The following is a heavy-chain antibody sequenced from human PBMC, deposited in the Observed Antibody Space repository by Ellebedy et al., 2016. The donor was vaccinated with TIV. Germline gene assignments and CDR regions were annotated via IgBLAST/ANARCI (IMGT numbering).Heavy chain of an antibody. CDR1: GFTFSSYS. CDR2: ISSSSSTI. Sequence: GESLKISXAASGFTFSSYSMNWVRQAPGKGLEWVSYISSSSSTIYYADSVKGRFTISRDNAKNSLYLQMNSLRAEDTAVYYCARGKSGYYDSSGYWGQGTLVTVSS. D-gene: IGHD3-22*01. CDR3: ARGKSGYYDSSGY. V-gene: IGHV3-48*04. J-gene: IGHJ4*02.